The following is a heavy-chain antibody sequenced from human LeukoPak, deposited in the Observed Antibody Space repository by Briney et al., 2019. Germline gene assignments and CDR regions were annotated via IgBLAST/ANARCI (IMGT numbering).Heavy chain of an antibody. CDR1: GYSFTSYW. J-gene: IGHJ4*02. V-gene: IGHV5-51*01. CDR3: ARRRRDGYNFDY. D-gene: IGHD5-24*01. CDR2: NYPGDSDT. Sequence: GEPLKISCKGSGYSFTSYWIGWVRQMPGKGLEWMGSNYPGDSDTRYSPSFQGQVTISADKSISTAYLQWSSLKASYTAMYYCARRRRDGYNFDYWGQGTLVTVSS.